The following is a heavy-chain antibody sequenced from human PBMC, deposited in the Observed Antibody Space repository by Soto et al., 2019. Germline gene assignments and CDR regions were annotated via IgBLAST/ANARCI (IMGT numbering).Heavy chain of an antibody. Sequence: SETLSLTCTVSGGSVSSYYWSWIRQPPGKGLEWIGYISYSGSTNYNPSLKSRVTISVDTSKNEFSLKVSSVTAADTAVYYCARDGGSYGHFDYWGQGILVTVSS. CDR2: ISYSGST. J-gene: IGHJ4*02. CDR1: GGSVSSYY. CDR3: ARDGGSYGHFDY. D-gene: IGHD2-15*01. V-gene: IGHV4-59*02.